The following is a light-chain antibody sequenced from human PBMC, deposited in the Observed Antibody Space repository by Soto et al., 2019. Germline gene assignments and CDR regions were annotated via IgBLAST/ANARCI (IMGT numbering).Light chain of an antibody. V-gene: IGLV2-23*01. CDR1: SSDVGSYNL. J-gene: IGLJ3*02. Sequence: QSVLTQPASVSGSPGQSITISCTGTSSDVGSYNLVSWYQQHPGNAPKLMIYEGSKRPSGVSNRFFGSKSGNTASLTISGLHAEDEADYYCCSFARGSTLVFGGGTKLTVL. CDR2: EGS. CDR3: CSFARGSTLV.